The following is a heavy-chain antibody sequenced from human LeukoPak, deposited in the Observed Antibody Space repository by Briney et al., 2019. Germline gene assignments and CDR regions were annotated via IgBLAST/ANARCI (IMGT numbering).Heavy chain of an antibody. V-gene: IGHV3-11*01. J-gene: IGHJ4*02. D-gene: IGHD5-18*01. Sequence: GGSLRLSCAASGFTFSDYYMSWIRQAPGKGLEWVSYISSSGSTIYYADSVKGRFTISRDNAKNPLYLQMNSLRAEDTALYYCAKDWEGYGYFHFDYWGQGTLVTVSS. CDR3: AKDWEGYGYFHFDY. CDR2: ISSSGSTI. CDR1: GFTFSDYY.